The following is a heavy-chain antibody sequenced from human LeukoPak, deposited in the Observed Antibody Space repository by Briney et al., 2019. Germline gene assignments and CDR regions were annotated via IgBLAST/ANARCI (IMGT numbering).Heavy chain of an antibody. Sequence: SETLSLTCTVSGGSISSYYWSWIRQPAGKGLEWIGRIYTSGSTNYNPSLKSRVTMSVDTSKNQFSLKLSSVTAADTAVYYCARGAVSSGWYPFFQHWGQGTLVTVSS. CDR3: ARGAVSSGWYPFFQH. CDR2: IYTSGST. J-gene: IGHJ1*01. D-gene: IGHD6-19*01. V-gene: IGHV4-4*07. CDR1: GGSISSYY.